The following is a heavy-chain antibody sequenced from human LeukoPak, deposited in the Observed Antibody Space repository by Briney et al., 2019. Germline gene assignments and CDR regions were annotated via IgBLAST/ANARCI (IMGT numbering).Heavy chain of an antibody. CDR1: GYIFTNYG. CDR3: VREKYCSGDTCYSGAIDS. V-gene: IGHV1-18*01. CDR2: IGPYNGYT. Sequence: GVSVKVSCKASGYIFTNYGISWVRQAPGQGLEWMGCIGPYNGYTNYAQKLQGRVTLTTDTSTSTAYMDLRSLRSDDTAVYYCVREKYCSGDTCYSGAIDSWGQGTLVTVSS. D-gene: IGHD2-15*01. J-gene: IGHJ4*02.